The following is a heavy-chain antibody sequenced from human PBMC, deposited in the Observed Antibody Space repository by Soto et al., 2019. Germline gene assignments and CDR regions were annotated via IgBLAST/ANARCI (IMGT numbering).Heavy chain of an antibody. CDR2: VSGYNGDT. CDR1: GYTFSNYG. CDR3: ATGRLTIFGVVGWFEP. D-gene: IGHD3-3*01. J-gene: IGHJ5*02. Sequence: QVQLVQSGAAVKKPGASVNVSCKASGYTFSNYGITWVRQAPGQGLECMGWVSGYNGDTNYAQRLHGRVNMTTDTSTSTAYMELRSLRSDDTAVYYCATGRLTIFGVVGWFEPWGQGTLVPVSS. V-gene: IGHV1-18*04.